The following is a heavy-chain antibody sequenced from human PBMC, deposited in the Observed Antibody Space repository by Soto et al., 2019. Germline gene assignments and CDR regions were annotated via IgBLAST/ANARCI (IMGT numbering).Heavy chain of an antibody. J-gene: IGHJ4*02. CDR1: GYTFTSYY. Sequence: QVQLVQSGAEVKKPGASVKVSCKASGYTFTSYYMHWVRQAPGQGLEWMGIINPSGGSTNYAQKFQGRVTMPRDTCTSTVYMELGSLRSEDTAGYYCARGPDSSGYYWPDYLGQGTLVTVSS. D-gene: IGHD3-22*01. CDR3: ARGPDSSGYYWPDY. V-gene: IGHV1-46*01. CDR2: INPSGGST.